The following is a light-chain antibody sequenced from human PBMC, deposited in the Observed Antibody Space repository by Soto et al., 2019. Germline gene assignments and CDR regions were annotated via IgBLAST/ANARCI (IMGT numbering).Light chain of an antibody. V-gene: IGKV1-39*01. CDR3: QQNYRTPYT. CDR2: AAS. CDR1: QNIDNY. Sequence: DIQMTQSPSSLSASVGDRVTFTCRASQNIDNYLNWYRQRPGRVPDLLNWAASRLHSGVPSRFSGRVSGSDFTLTVTSLQPEDFGTYFCQQNYRTPYTFGPGTNLEI. J-gene: IGKJ2*01.